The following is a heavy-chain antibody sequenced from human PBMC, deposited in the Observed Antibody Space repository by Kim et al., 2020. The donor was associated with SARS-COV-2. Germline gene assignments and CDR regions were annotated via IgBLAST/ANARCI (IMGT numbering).Heavy chain of an antibody. Sequence: RFTISRDNAKNSLYLQMNSLRAEDTAVYYCARVYCSSTSCYGSYYYGMDVWGQGTTVTVSS. V-gene: IGHV3-11*06. J-gene: IGHJ6*02. D-gene: IGHD2-2*01. CDR3: ARVYCSSTSCYGSYYYGMDV.